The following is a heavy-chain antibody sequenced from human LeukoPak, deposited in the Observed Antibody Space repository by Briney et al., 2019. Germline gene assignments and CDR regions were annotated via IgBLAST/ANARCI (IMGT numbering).Heavy chain of an antibody. CDR3: TTGFDSAPHDGY. J-gene: IGHJ4*02. CDR1: GFTFRDAL. D-gene: IGHD3-9*01. Sequence: GGPLRLSCAASGFTFRDALMYWVRHAAGKGLEWVGRIKGNADGGTTHYGAPVKGRFTISRDDSKKMLYLQMNSLETGDTAVYYCTTGFDSAPHDGYWGQGTLVTVSS. V-gene: IGHV3-15*01. CDR2: IKGNADGGTT.